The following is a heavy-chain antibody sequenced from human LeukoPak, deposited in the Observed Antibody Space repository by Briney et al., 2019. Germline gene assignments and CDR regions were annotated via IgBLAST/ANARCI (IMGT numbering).Heavy chain of an antibody. CDR3: AKRFYYYDSSGLDY. CDR1: GGTFSSYA. D-gene: IGHD3-22*01. V-gene: IGHV1-69*04. J-gene: IGHJ4*02. Sequence: ASVKVSCKASGGTFSSYAISWVRQAPGQGLEWMGRIIPILGMANYAQKFQGRVTITADKSTSTAYMELSSLRSEDTAVYYCAKRFYYYDSSGLDYWGQGTLVTVSS. CDR2: IIPILGMA.